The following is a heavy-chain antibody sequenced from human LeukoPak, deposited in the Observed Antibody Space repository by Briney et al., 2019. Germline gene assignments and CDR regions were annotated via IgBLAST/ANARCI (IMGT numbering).Heavy chain of an antibody. D-gene: IGHD1-26*01. CDR2: ISAYNGNT. CDR1: GYTFTIYG. V-gene: IGHV1-18*01. Sequence: ASVKVSCKASGYTFTIYGISWVRQAPGQGLEWMGWISAYNGNTNYAQKLQGRGTMTTDTSTSTAYMELRMLRFDDTAVYYCARDRISGSYYFDYWGQGTLVTVSS. CDR3: ARDRISGSYYFDY. J-gene: IGHJ4*02.